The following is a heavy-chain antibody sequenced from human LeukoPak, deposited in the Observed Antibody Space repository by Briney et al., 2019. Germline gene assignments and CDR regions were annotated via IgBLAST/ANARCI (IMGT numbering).Heavy chain of an antibody. CDR2: INHSGST. V-gene: IGHV4-34*01. Sequence: PWETLSLTCAVYGGSFSGYYWSWIRQPPGKGLEWVGEINHSGSTNYNPSLKSRVTISVDTSKNQFSLKLSSVTAADTAVYYCARGWGALNDYWGQGTLVTVSS. CDR3: ARGWGALNDY. J-gene: IGHJ4*02. D-gene: IGHD7-27*01. CDR1: GGSFSGYY.